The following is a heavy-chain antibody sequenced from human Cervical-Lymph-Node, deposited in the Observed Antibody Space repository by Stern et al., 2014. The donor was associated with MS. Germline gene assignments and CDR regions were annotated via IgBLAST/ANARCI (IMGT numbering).Heavy chain of an antibody. CDR1: GFTFSTHG. CDR2: ISYDGSNK. CDR3: AKSGGIVSFQSYYYGMDV. V-gene: IGHV3-30*18. Sequence: QVQLVQSGGGVVQPGRSLRLSCAASGFTFSTHGMHWVRQAPGKGLEWGAVISYDGSNKYYADSVKGRFTISRDNSKNTLYLQMNSLRAEDTAVYYCAKSGGIVSFQSYYYGMDVWGQGTTVTVSS. D-gene: IGHD1-26*01. J-gene: IGHJ6*02.